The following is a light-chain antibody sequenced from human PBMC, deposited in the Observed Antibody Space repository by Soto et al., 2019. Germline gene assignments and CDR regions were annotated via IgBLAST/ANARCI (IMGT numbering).Light chain of an antibody. CDR2: INYDGTH. J-gene: IGLJ3*02. V-gene: IGLV4-69*01. CDR1: SGYSTYA. Sequence: QPVLTQSLSASASLGASVKLTCTLSSGYSTYAIAWHQQQSEKGPRFLMKINYDGTHSKGDGFFDRFSGSSSGAERHLTISSLQSEDEADYYCQSLGTGIQVFGGGTKLTVL. CDR3: QSLGTGIQV.